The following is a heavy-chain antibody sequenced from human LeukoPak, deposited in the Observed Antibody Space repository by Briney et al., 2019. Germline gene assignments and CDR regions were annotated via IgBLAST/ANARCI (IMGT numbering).Heavy chain of an antibody. CDR2: ISRNSDSI. CDR1: GFSFDDYA. D-gene: IGHD2-15*01. Sequence: GRSLRLSCAASGFSFDDYALHWVRQAPGKGLEWVSSISRNSDSIGYADSVNGRFTISRDNAKNSLYLYMNSLRPDDTALYYCAKARVVDASRGPFDSWGQGTLVTVSS. CDR3: AKARVVDASRGPFDS. V-gene: IGHV3-9*01. J-gene: IGHJ4*02.